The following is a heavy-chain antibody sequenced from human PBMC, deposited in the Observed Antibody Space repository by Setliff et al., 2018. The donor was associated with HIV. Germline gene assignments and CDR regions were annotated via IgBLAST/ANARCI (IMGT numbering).Heavy chain of an antibody. CDR2: IYYSGTT. J-gene: IGHJ6*03. CDR1: GGSISSYY. CDR3: ARHRDPPGSRWIYYYYYMDL. Sequence: PSETLSLTCTVSGGSISSYYWSWIRQPPGKGLEWIGYIYYSGTTNYNPSLKSRVTISVDTSKNQFSLKLSSVTAADTAVYYCARHRDPPGSRWIYYYYYMDLWGEGTTVTVSS. D-gene: IGHD6-13*01. V-gene: IGHV4-59*01.